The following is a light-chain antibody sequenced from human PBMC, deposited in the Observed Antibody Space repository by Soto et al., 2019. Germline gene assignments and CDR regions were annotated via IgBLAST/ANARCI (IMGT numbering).Light chain of an antibody. CDR3: AAVDDSLNVWV. Sequence: QAVVTQPPSESGTPGQRVTISCSGSSSNIGGNTVSWYQQLPGTAPKLLIYSNNQRPSGVPDRFSGSKSGTSASLAISGLQSEDEADYYCAAVDDSLNVWVFGGGTKLTVL. J-gene: IGLJ3*02. CDR1: SSNIGGNT. V-gene: IGLV1-44*01. CDR2: SNN.